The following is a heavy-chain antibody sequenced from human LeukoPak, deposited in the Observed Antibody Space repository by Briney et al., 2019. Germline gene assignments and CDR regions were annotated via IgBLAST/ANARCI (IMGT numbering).Heavy chain of an antibody. CDR2: INPNSGGT. J-gene: IGHJ4*02. D-gene: IGHD6-13*01. CDR3: ARGLKPNSSSWYNY. V-gene: IGHV1-2*06. CDR1: GYTFTTYG. Sequence: ASVKVSCPASGYTFTTYGISWVRQAPGQGLEWMGRINPNSGGTNYAQKFQGRVTMTRDTSISTAYMELSRLRSDDTAVYYCARGLKPNSSSWYNYWGQGTLVTVSS.